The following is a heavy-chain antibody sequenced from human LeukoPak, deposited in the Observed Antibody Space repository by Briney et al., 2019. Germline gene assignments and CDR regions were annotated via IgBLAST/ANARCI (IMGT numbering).Heavy chain of an antibody. CDR3: ARIGYSSSSLDY. CDR2: TNRRGDIT. D-gene: IGHD6-6*01. V-gene: IGHV3-20*01. Sequence: GGSLRLSCAASGYTFGDYGMSWVRQVPGKGLEWVSGTNRRGDITGYADFVKGRFTISRDNAKNSLYLQMNSLRVEDTALYHCARIGYSSSSLDYWGLGTLVTVSS. CDR1: GYTFGDYG. J-gene: IGHJ4*02.